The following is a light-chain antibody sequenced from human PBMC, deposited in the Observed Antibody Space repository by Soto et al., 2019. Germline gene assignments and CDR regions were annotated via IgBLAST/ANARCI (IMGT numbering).Light chain of an antibody. CDR2: DAS. J-gene: IGKJ4*01. CDR3: QQYNTYPLT. V-gene: IGKV1-16*01. Sequence: DIQMTQSPSSVSASVVDRVTITCLASQGISNYLAWYQQKPGKAPKVLIYDASTLDGGVPSRFSGRRSGTDFTLTISSLQPSDFATYYCQQYNTYPLTFGGGTKVDTK. CDR1: QGISNY.